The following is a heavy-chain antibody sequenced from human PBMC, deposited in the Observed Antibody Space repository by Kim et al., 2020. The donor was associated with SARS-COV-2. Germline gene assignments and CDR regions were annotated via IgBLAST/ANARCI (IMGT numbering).Heavy chain of an antibody. D-gene: IGHD6-13*01. CDR1: GYTFTSYA. CDR2: INAGNGNT. Sequence: ASVKVSCKASGYTFTSYAMHWVRQAPGQRLEWMGWINAGNGNTKYSQKFQGRVTITRDTSASTAYMELSSLRSEDTAVYYCARGLSGIAAAGPVSMWFDPWGQGTLVTVSS. J-gene: IGHJ5*02. CDR3: ARGLSGIAAAGPVSMWFDP. V-gene: IGHV1-3*01.